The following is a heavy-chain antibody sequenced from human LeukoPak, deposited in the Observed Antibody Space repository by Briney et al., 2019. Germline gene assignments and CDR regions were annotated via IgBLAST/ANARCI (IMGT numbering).Heavy chain of an antibody. V-gene: IGHV4-59*12. CDR3: ARVIVVVPAAVRPTNWFDP. J-gene: IGHJ5*02. CDR1: GGSFSSYY. D-gene: IGHD2-2*01. Sequence: SETLSLTCSVSGGSFSSYYWTWIRQPPGKGLEWIGYIYHSGSTYYNPSLKSRVTISVDRSKNQFSLKLSSVTAADTAVYYCARVIVVVPAAVRPTNWFDPWAREPWSPSPQ. CDR2: IYHSGST.